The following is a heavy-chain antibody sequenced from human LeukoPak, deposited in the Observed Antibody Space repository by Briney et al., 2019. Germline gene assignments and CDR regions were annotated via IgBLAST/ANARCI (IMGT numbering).Heavy chain of an antibody. V-gene: IGHV1-69*06. D-gene: IGHD6-13*01. CDR1: GDTFINYA. J-gene: IGHJ4*02. Sequence: ASVKVSFRASGDTFINYAIIWVRQAPGQGVEGMGGIIPIFGTANYAQKFQGRVTITADKSTSTAYMELSSLRSEDTAVYYCARGGTSSWPPRPFDYWGQGTLVTVSS. CDR2: IIPIFGTA. CDR3: ARGGTSSWPPRPFDY.